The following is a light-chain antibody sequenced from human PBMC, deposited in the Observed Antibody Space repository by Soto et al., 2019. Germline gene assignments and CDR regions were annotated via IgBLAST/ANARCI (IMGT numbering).Light chain of an antibody. CDR1: QSISSW. CDR3: QQYNSYYT. J-gene: IGKJ2*01. CDR2: KAS. Sequence: DIQMTQSPSTLSASVGDRVTITCRASQSISSWLAWYQQKPGQAPKLLIYKASSLESGVPLRFSGSGSGTEFILIISSLQPDDFATYYFQQYNSYYTFGQGTKLEIK. V-gene: IGKV1-5*03.